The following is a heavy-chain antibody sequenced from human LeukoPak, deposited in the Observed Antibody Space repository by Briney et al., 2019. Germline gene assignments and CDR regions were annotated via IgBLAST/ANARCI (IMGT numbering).Heavy chain of an antibody. Sequence: SETLSLTCAVYGGSFSGYYWSWIRQPPGKGLERIGEINHSGSTNYNPSLKSRVTISVDTSKNQFSLKLSSVTAADTAVYYCARVAYYYDSSGHLFDYWGQGTLVTVSS. CDR3: ARVAYYYDSSGHLFDY. V-gene: IGHV4-34*01. D-gene: IGHD3-22*01. J-gene: IGHJ4*02. CDR2: INHSGST. CDR1: GGSFSGYY.